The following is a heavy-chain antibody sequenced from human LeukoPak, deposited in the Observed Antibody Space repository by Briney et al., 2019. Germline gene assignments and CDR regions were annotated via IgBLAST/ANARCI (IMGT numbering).Heavy chain of an antibody. V-gene: IGHV3-23*01. CDR3: AKGDSGSYAVDY. Sequence: PGGSLRLSCAASGITFSAYAMNWVRQAPGKGPEWVSAISGSGGSTYYADSVKGGFTISRDNSKNTVYLQMNSLRAEDTAVYYCAKGDSGSYAVDYWGQGTLVTVSS. CDR2: ISGSGGST. D-gene: IGHD1-26*01. J-gene: IGHJ4*02. CDR1: GITFSAYA.